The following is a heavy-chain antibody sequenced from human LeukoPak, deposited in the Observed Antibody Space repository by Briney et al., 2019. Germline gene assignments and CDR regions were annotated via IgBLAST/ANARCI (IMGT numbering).Heavy chain of an antibody. D-gene: IGHD4-17*01. J-gene: IGHJ5*02. CDR1: GFTFSSYG. CDR3: ARGATTTRFGRFDP. CDR2: ISYDAFNK. Sequence: GGSLRLSCAASGFTFSSYGMHWVRQAPGKGLEWVAVISYDAFNKYYADSVKGRFTISRDNSKNTLYLQMNSLRAEDTAVYYCARGATTTRFGRFDPWGQGTLVIVSS. V-gene: IGHV3-30*03.